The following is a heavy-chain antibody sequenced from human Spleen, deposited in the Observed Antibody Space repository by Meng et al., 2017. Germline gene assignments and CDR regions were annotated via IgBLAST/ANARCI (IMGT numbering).Heavy chain of an antibody. Sequence: RQGLGPGLGKPSKTLSRTCTVSGAATSSGVYSWSLIRQCPGKGLEWIGYIYHCGSTYYNPSLKGRVSITLAMSENQFSLKLTSVTAADTAVFFCARANLVRGIIDTWGQGTLVTVSS. CDR2: IYHCGST. J-gene: IGHJ5*02. D-gene: IGHD3-10*01. CDR3: ARANLVRGIIDT. V-gene: IGHV4-31*03. CDR1: GAATSSGVYS.